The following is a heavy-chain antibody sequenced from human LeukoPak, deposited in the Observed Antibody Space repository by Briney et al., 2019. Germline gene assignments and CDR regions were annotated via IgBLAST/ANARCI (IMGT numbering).Heavy chain of an antibody. Sequence: TGGSLRLSCAASGFTFSDNWMHWVRQAPGKGLVWVSVISGNGAYTYYADSVKGRFTISRDNSKNTLYLQMNSLRAEDTAVYYCAAARGYSSGFDYWGQGTLATVSS. CDR3: AAARGYSSGFDY. J-gene: IGHJ4*02. CDR1: GFTFSDNW. V-gene: IGHV3-23*01. D-gene: IGHD6-19*01. CDR2: ISGNGAYT.